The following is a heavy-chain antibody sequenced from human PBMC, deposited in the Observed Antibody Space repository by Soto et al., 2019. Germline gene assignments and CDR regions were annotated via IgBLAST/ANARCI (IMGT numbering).Heavy chain of an antibody. D-gene: IGHD3-10*01. V-gene: IGHV3-13*01. CDR3: ARAKVRAAGGTVWFDP. CDR1: GFTFSSYD. Sequence: EVQLVESGGGLVQPGGSLRLSCAASGFTFSSYDMHWVRQATRKGLEWVSGIGTAGQTFYPDSVKGRLTIPRENAKNSLYFQMNSLRAGDTAVYYCARAKVRAAGGTVWFDPWGQGTLVTVSS. J-gene: IGHJ5*02. CDR2: IGTAGQT.